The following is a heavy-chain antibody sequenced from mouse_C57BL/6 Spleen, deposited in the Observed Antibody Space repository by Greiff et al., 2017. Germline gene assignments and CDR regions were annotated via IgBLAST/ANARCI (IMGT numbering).Heavy chain of an antibody. D-gene: IGHD1-1*01. CDR2: IYPSDSET. Sequence: QVQLQQPGAELVRPGSSVKLSCKASGYTFTSSWMDWVKQRPGQGLEWIGNIYPSDSETHYNQKFKDKATLTVDKSSSTAYMQLSSLTSEDSAVYYCATHYYGSTYYFDYWGQGTTLTVSS. J-gene: IGHJ2*01. CDR3: ATHYYGSTYYFDY. CDR1: GYTFTSSW. V-gene: IGHV1-61*01.